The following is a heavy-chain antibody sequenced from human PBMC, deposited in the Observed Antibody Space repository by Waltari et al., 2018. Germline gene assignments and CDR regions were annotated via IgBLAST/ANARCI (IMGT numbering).Heavy chain of an antibody. CDR3: AKDSWGRAFDI. D-gene: IGHD3-16*01. CDR2: IRGSGGST. CDR1: GFTFSSDA. Sequence: EVQLLESGGGLVQPGGSLRLSCAASGFTFSSDAMSWVRQAPGKGLGWVSAIRGSGGSTKYAESVKGRFTSSRENSKNTLYVQMNSLRAEDTAVYYCAKDSWGRAFDIWGQGTMVTVSS. J-gene: IGHJ3*02. V-gene: IGHV3-23*01.